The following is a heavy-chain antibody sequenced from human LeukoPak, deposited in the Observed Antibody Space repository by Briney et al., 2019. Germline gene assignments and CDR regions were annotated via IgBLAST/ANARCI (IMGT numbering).Heavy chain of an antibody. J-gene: IGHJ4*02. D-gene: IGHD3-22*01. Sequence: GASVKVSCKVSGYTLTELSMHWVRQAPGKGLEWMGGFDPEDGETIYAQKFQGRVTMTEDTSTDTAYMELSSLRSEDTAVYYCATDLLYYYDSSGYYHFDYWGQGTLVTVSS. CDR3: ATDLLYYYDSSGYYHFDY. CDR2: FDPEDGET. V-gene: IGHV1-24*01. CDR1: GYTLTELS.